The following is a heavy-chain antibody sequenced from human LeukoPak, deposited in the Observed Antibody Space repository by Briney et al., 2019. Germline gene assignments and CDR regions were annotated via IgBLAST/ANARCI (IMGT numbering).Heavy chain of an antibody. CDR1: VYIFTGYY. D-gene: IGHD1-14*01. CDR2: INPNSGGT. Sequence: GASVNVSCKASVYIFTGYYMHWVRQAPGQGLEWMGWINPNSGGTNYAQKFQGRVTMTRDTSISTAYMELSRLRSDDTAVYYCATPLITELGYWGQGTLVTVSS. CDR3: ATPLITELGY. J-gene: IGHJ4*02. V-gene: IGHV1-2*02.